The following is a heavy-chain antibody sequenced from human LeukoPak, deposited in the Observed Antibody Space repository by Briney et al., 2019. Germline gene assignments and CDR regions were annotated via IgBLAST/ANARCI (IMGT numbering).Heavy chain of an antibody. CDR3: ARRASRENYFDY. CDR1: GGSISSSSYY. J-gene: IGHJ4*02. Sequence: SETLSLTCTVSGGSISSSSYYWGWIRQPPGKGLEWIGSIYYSGSTYYNPSLKSRVTISVDTSKNELSLKLNSVTAADTAVYYCARRASRENYFDYWGQGALVTVSS. D-gene: IGHD5-24*01. V-gene: IGHV4-39*07. CDR2: IYYSGST.